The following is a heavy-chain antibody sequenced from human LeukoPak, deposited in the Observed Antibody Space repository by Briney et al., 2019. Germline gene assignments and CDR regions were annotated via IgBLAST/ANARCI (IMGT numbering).Heavy chain of an antibody. V-gene: IGHV3-66*01. CDR3: ARDSELRLGEFPYYFDY. CDR2: IYSGGST. Sequence: GGSLRLSCAASGFTVSSNYMSWVRQAPGKGLEWVSVIYSGGSTYYADSVKGRFTISRDNCKNTLYLQMNSLRAEDTAVYYCARDSELRLGEFPYYFDYWGQGTLVTVSS. D-gene: IGHD3-16*01. J-gene: IGHJ4*02. CDR1: GFTVSSNY.